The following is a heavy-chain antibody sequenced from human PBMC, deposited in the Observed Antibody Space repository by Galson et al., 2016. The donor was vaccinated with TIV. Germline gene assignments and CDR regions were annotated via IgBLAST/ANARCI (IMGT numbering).Heavy chain of an antibody. CDR2: INPNSGGT. CDR1: GYTFSDYH. D-gene: IGHD2-2*03. Sequence: QSGAEVKKPGASVKASCKASGYTFSDYHMHWVRQAPGQGLEWMGRINPNSGGTEYAQKFQDRVTMTKDTSISTAYMELSRLRSDDSGIYYCARERGPGYCSSTSCYGYYGMDVWGQGTTVTVSS. CDR3: ARERGPGYCSSTSCYGYYGMDV. V-gene: IGHV1-2*05. J-gene: IGHJ6*02.